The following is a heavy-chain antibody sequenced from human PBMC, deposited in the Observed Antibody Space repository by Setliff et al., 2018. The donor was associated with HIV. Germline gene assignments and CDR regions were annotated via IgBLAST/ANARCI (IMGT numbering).Heavy chain of an antibody. Sequence: ASVKVSCKASGYTFTGYFIHWVRQAPGQGLEWMGRIIPNSAGTNYAQKFQGRVIMTRDTSISTAYMELSRLRSDDTAVYYCATKVYCTNGVCLDAFDIWGQGTMVTV. V-gene: IGHV1-2*06. D-gene: IGHD2-8*01. CDR3: ATKVYCTNGVCLDAFDI. CDR1: GYTFTGYF. J-gene: IGHJ3*02. CDR2: IIPNSAGT.